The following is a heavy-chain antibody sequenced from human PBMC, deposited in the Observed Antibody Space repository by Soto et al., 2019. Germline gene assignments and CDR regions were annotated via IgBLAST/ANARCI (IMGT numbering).Heavy chain of an antibody. J-gene: IGHJ4*02. CDR1: GGSISSGDYY. Sequence: ASETLSLTCTVSGGSISSGDYYWSWIRQPPGKGLEWIGYIYYSGSTYYNPSLKSRVTISVDTSKNQFSLKLSSVTAADTAVYYCARDFVSYGGNHRFDYWGQGTLVTVSS. CDR3: ARDFVSYGGNHRFDY. D-gene: IGHD4-17*01. CDR2: IYYSGST. V-gene: IGHV4-30-4*01.